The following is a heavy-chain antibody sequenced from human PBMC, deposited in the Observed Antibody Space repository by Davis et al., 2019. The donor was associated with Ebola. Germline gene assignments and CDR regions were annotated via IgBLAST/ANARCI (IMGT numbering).Heavy chain of an antibody. CDR2: VTSGGSKT. CDR3: ATDWGLGYCSNSTCSEVG. Sequence: GESLKISCEVSGLNFNTYPMNWVRQAPGKGLEWTSRVTSGGSKTFYADSVKGRFTISRDNTRDSVYLQMDSLGVDDTAAYYCATDWGLGYCSNSTCSEVGWGQGTLVTVSS. V-gene: IGHV3-48*03. CDR1: GLNFNTYP. J-gene: IGHJ4*02. D-gene: IGHD2-2*01.